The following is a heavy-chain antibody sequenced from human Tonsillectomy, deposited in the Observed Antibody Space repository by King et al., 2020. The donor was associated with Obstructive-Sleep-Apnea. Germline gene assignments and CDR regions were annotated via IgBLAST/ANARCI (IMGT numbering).Heavy chain of an antibody. J-gene: IGHJ4*02. V-gene: IGHV3-73*02. D-gene: IGHD6-19*01. CDR1: GFSITGSN. Sequence: VQLVESGGGLVQPGGSLKLSCSASGFSITGSNIHWVRQASGKGLEWIGRIRRKSNNYATEYGGSVRGRFTISRDDSKNTAYLQMNSLKTEDTAVYYCVGNWDCSNGTGYRVDYWGQGTLVTVSS. CDR2: IRRKSNNYAT. CDR3: VGNWDCSNGTGYRVDY.